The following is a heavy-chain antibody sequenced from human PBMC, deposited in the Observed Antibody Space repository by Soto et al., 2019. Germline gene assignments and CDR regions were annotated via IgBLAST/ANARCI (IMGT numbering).Heavy chain of an antibody. CDR3: ARDLGYCSGGSCYGRGKYYYYGMDV. Sequence: QVQLQESGPGLVKPSQTLSLTCTVSGGSISSGGYYWSWIRQHPGKGLEWIGYIYYSGSTYYNPSLKSRVTISVDTSKNQFYLKLSSVTAADTAVYYCARDLGYCSGGSCYGRGKYYYYGMDVWGQGTTVTVSS. CDR1: GGSISSGGYY. CDR2: IYYSGST. D-gene: IGHD2-15*01. J-gene: IGHJ6*02. V-gene: IGHV4-31*03.